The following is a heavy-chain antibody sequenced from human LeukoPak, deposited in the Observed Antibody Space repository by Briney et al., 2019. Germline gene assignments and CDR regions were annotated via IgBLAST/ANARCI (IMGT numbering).Heavy chain of an antibody. CDR3: AREERQRLYFDY. V-gene: IGHV4-4*07. J-gene: IGHJ4*02. Sequence: SETLSLTCTVSGGSISSYYWSWIRQPAGKGLEWIGRIYIYTSGGTNYNPSLKSRVTISADASKNQFFLRLSSVTAADTAVYYCAREERQRLYFDYWGQGTLVTVSS. D-gene: IGHD6-13*01. CDR2: IYIYTSGGT. CDR1: GGSISSYY.